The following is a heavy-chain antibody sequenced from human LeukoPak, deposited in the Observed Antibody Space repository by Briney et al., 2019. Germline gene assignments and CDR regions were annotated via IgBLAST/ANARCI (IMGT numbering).Heavy chain of an antibody. V-gene: IGHV4-30-4*08. CDR2: IYCSGST. CDR3: ARMVRGDRYFDY. D-gene: IGHD3-10*01. Sequence: SSQTLSLTCTVSGGSISSGDYYWSWIRQPPGKGLEWIGYIYCSGSTYYNPSLKSRVTISVDTSKNQFSLKLSSVTAADTAVYYCARMVRGDRYFDYWGQGTLVTVSS. J-gene: IGHJ4*02. CDR1: GGSISSGDYY.